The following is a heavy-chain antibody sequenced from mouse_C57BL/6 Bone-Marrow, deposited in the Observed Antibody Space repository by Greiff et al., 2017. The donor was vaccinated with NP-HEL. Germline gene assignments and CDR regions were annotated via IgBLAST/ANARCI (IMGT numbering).Heavy chain of an antibody. CDR3: ARGDDGYLYYFDY. CDR1: GFTFSDYG. Sequence: EVMLVESGGGLVKPGGSLKLSCAASGFTFSDYGMHWVRQAPEKGLEWVAYISSGSSTIYYADTVKGRFTISRDNAKNTLFLQMTSLRSEDTAMYYCARGDDGYLYYFDYWGQGTTLTVSS. D-gene: IGHD2-3*01. J-gene: IGHJ2*01. CDR2: ISSGSSTI. V-gene: IGHV5-17*01.